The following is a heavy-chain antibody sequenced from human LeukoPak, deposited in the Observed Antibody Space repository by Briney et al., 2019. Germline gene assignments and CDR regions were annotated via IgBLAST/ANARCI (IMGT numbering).Heavy chain of an antibody. CDR3: ARVHRDFMSGQSQIENDAFDI. CDR1: GGSISGYY. J-gene: IGHJ3*02. Sequence: SETLSHTXTVSGGSISGYYWSWIRQPAGKGLEWIGRVYTSGNTNYNPSLKSRVAMSVGTSKNQFFVTLNSVTAADTAVYYCARVHRDFMSGQSQIENDAFDIWGQGTMVTVSS. V-gene: IGHV4-4*07. D-gene: IGHD3-3*01. CDR2: VYTSGNT.